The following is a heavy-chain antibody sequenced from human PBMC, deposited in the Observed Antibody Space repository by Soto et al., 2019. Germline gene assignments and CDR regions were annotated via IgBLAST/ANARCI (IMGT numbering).Heavy chain of an antibody. CDR3: AKGKYSSSWFNWFDP. Sequence: GGSLRLSCAASGFTFSSYAMSWVRQAPGKGLEWVSAISGSGGSTYYADSVKGRFTISRDNSKNTLYLQMNSLRAEDTAVYYCAKGKYSSSWFNWFDPWGQGTLVTVSS. J-gene: IGHJ5*02. D-gene: IGHD6-13*01. CDR2: ISGSGGST. V-gene: IGHV3-23*01. CDR1: GFTFSSYA.